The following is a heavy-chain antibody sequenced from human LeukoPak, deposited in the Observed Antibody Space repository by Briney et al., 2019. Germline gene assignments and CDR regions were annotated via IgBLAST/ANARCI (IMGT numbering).Heavy chain of an antibody. V-gene: IGHV1-18*01. Sequence: APVKVSCTASGYTFTSYGISWVRQAPGQGLEWMGWISAYNGNTNYAQKLQGRVTMTTDTSTSTAYMELRSLRSDDTAVYYCARDGQYYDSSGYRPDYWGQGTLVTVSS. J-gene: IGHJ4*02. D-gene: IGHD3-22*01. CDR2: ISAYNGNT. CDR3: ARDGQYYDSSGYRPDY. CDR1: GYTFTSYG.